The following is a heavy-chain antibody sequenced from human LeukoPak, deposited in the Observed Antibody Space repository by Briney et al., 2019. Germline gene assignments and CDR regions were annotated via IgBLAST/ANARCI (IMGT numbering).Heavy chain of an antibody. Sequence: PGESLKISCKGSGYSFTSYWISWVRQMPGKGLEWMGRIDPSDSYTNYSPSFQGHATISADKSISTAYLQWSSLKASDTAMYYCARTYFGELDYWGQGTLVTVSS. D-gene: IGHD3-10*01. CDR1: GYSFTSYW. CDR2: IDPSDSYT. CDR3: ARTYFGELDY. V-gene: IGHV5-10-1*01. J-gene: IGHJ4*02.